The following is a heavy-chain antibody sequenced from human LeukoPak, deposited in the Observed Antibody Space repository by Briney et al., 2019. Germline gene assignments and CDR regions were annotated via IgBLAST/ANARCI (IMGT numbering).Heavy chain of an antibody. J-gene: IGHJ5*02. CDR1: GFTFSNFA. CDR3: GTGSGSGYHTNHWFHP. D-gene: IGHD3-3*01. V-gene: IGHV3-23*01. Sequence: GGSLRLSCAASGFTFSNFALSWVRQAPGKGLEWVSAISGSGDSTYYADSVKGRFTISRDNSKNTLCLQMNSLRAEDTAVYYCGTGSGSGYHTNHWFHPWGQGTLVTVSS. CDR2: ISGSGDST.